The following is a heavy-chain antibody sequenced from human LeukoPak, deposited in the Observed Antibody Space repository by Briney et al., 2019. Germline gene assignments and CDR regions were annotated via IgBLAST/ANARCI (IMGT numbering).Heavy chain of an antibody. CDR1: GGSISSYY. Sequence: SETLSLTCTVSGGSISSYYWSWIRQPPGKGLEWIGHIYYSGSTNYNPSLKSRVTISVDTSKNQFSLKLSSVTAADTAVYYCARNYDYVWGSYRYYWFDPWGQGTLVTVSS. D-gene: IGHD3-16*02. J-gene: IGHJ5*02. CDR3: ARNYDYVWGSYRYYWFDP. CDR2: IYYSGST. V-gene: IGHV4-59*08.